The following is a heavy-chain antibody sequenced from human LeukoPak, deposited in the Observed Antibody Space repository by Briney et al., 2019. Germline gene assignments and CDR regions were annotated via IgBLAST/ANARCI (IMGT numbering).Heavy chain of an antibody. D-gene: IGHD2-21*01. CDR2: IYSGGST. CDR1: GFTVSNNY. V-gene: IGHV3-53*01. CDR3: VRNSGELGA. Sequence: PRGCLRLSCAASGFTVSNNYMSWVRRAAGKGLEWVALIYSGGSTYYADSVKGRFTIYRDNSKNTLHLQMNSLRAEDTAVYYCVRNSGELGAWGQGTLVTASS. J-gene: IGHJ5*02.